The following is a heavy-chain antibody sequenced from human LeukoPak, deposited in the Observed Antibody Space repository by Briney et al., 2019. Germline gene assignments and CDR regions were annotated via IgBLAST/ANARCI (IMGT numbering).Heavy chain of an antibody. CDR1: GGTFISYA. CDR3: ARDQDSSGYNPFFDY. V-gene: IGHV1-69*13. CDR2: IIPIFGTA. D-gene: IGHD3-22*01. Sequence: ASVKVSCKASGGTFISYAISWVRQAPGQGLEWMGGIIPIFGTANYAQKFQGRVTITADESTSTAYMELSSLRSEDTAVYYCARDQDSSGYNPFFDYWGQGTLVTVSS. J-gene: IGHJ4*02.